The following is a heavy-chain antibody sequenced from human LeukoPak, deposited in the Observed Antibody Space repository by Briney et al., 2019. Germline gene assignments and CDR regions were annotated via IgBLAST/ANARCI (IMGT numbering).Heavy chain of an antibody. V-gene: IGHV1-8*03. D-gene: IGHD3-10*01. CDR3: ARVMVRGAEHFDY. Sequence: GASVKVSCKASGYTFTSYDINWVRQATGQGLEWMGWMNPNSGNTGYAQKFQGRVTITKNTSISTAYMELSSLRSEDTAVYYCARVMVRGAEHFDYWGQGTLVTVSS. J-gene: IGHJ4*02. CDR1: GYTFTSYD. CDR2: MNPNSGNT.